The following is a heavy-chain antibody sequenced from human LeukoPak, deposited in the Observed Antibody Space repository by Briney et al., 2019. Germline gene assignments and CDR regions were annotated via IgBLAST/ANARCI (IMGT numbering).Heavy chain of an antibody. CDR2: INPNSGGT. CDR3: ARDQGSYPLDY. Sequence: ASVKVSCKASGYTFTGYYMHWVRQAPGQGLEWMGWINPNSGGTNYAQKFQGRVTMTRDTSTSTVYMELSSLRSEDTAVYYCARDQGSYPLDYWGQGTLVTVSS. D-gene: IGHD1-26*01. V-gene: IGHV1-2*02. CDR1: GYTFTGYY. J-gene: IGHJ4*02.